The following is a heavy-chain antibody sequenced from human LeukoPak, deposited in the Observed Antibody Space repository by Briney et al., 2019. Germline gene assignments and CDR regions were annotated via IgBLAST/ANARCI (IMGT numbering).Heavy chain of an antibody. Sequence: SETLSLTCAVSGYSISSGYCWGWIRQPPGKGLEWIGSIYHSGSTYYNPSLKSRVTISVDTSKNQFSLKLSSVTAADTAVYYCARRGYYDSVKWFDPWGQGTLVTVSS. CDR1: GYSISSGYC. J-gene: IGHJ5*02. CDR2: IYHSGST. D-gene: IGHD3-3*01. V-gene: IGHV4-38-2*01. CDR3: ARRGYYDSVKWFDP.